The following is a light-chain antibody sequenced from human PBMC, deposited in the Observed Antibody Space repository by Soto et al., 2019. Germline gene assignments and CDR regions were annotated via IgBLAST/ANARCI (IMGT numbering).Light chain of an antibody. CDR2: KAS. Sequence: DIQMTHSPSTLSASVGDRVTITCRASQSISSWLAWYQQKPGKAPKLLIYKASSLESGVPSRFSGSGSGTEFTLTISSLQPDDFATYYCQQYDSHMEWTFGQGTKVEIK. CDR1: QSISSW. J-gene: IGKJ1*01. CDR3: QQYDSHMEWT. V-gene: IGKV1-5*03.